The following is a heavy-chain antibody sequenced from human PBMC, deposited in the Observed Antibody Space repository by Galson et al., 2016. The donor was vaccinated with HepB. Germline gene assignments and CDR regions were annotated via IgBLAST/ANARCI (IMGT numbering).Heavy chain of an antibody. V-gene: IGHV3-21*01. CDR1: GFTFRTYS. D-gene: IGHD2-21*02. J-gene: IGHJ6*02. CDR2: TGTGNGYK. Sequence: SLRLSCAASGFTFRTYSMSWVRQAPGKGLEWVSSTGTGNGYKYYADSVKGRFTISRDDAKNSLYLQMNSLRAEDTAVYYCAKSSEGLLRFSGMDVWGQGTTVTVSS. CDR3: AKSSEGLLRFSGMDV.